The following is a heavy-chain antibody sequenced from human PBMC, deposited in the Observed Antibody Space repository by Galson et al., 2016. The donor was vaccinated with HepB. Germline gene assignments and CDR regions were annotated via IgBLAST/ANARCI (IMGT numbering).Heavy chain of an antibody. D-gene: IGHD3-16*01. Sequence: SLRLSCAASGFSFSNFGFHWVRQAPGKGLEWVAVMLSDADNKYYAESVKGRFTISRDNSKNTLYLQMNSLRAEDTAVYYCARDLFLGGPVRDPWGQGTLVIVSS. J-gene: IGHJ5*02. V-gene: IGHV3-33*08. CDR2: MLSDADNK. CDR1: GFSFSNFG. CDR3: ARDLFLGGPVRDP.